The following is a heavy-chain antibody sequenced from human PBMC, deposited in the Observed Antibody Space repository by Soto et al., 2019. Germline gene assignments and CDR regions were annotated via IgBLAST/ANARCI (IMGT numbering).Heavy chain of an antibody. CDR2: ISWNSGSI. CDR1: GFSFDDYA. J-gene: IGHJ6*02. Sequence: EVQLVESGGGLVQPGRSLKLSCAASGFSFDDYAMHWVRQAPGKGLEWVSDISWNSGSIGYADSVKGRFTISRDNAKNSLYLQMNSLRPEDTALYYYAKPLYSYGDYYGMDVWGQGTTVTVSS. CDR3: AKPLYSYGDYYGMDV. D-gene: IGHD5-18*01. V-gene: IGHV3-9*01.